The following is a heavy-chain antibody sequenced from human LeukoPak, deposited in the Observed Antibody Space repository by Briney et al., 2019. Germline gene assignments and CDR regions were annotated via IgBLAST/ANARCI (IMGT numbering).Heavy chain of an antibody. V-gene: IGHV3-13*01. CDR3: ARSWGGGSNYQYYYGMDV. J-gene: IGHJ6*02. CDR1: GFTFSSYD. CDR2: IGTFGDT. D-gene: IGHD2-15*01. Sequence: GGSLRLSCAASGFTFSSYDMHWVRQATGKGLEWVSAIGTFGDTYYPDSVRGRFTISRENAKNSLYLQMNSLRVEDTGVYYCARSWGGGSNYQYYYGMDVWGQGTTVTVSS.